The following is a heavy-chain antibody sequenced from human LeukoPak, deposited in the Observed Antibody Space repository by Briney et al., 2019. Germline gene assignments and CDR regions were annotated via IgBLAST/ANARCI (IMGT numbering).Heavy chain of an antibody. CDR3: ARFASRYYYDSSGYPDY. CDR2: INPNSGGT. D-gene: IGHD3-22*01. V-gene: IGHV1-2*02. Sequence: GASVKVSCKASGYTFTGYYMHWVRQAPGQGLEWMGWINPNSGGTNYAQKLQGRVTMTTDTSTSTAYMELRSLRSDDTAVYYCARFASRYYYDSSGYPDYWGQGTLVTVSS. J-gene: IGHJ4*02. CDR1: GYTFTGYY.